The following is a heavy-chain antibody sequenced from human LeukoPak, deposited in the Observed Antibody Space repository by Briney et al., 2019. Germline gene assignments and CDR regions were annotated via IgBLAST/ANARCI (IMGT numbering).Heavy chain of an antibody. Sequence: PGGSLRLSCAASGFTLSSYAMSWVRPAPGKGLERVSAISGSGGSTYSADSVKGRFTIPRDNSKNTLYLQMNSLRAEDTAVYYCAKDLLRRSIGYFDYWGQGTLVTVSS. CDR1: GFTLSSYA. CDR3: AKDLLRRSIGYFDY. CDR2: ISGSGGST. D-gene: IGHD2-15*01. J-gene: IGHJ4*02. V-gene: IGHV3-23*01.